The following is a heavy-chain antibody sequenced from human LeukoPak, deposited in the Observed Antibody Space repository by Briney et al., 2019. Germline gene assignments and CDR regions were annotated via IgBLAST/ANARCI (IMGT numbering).Heavy chain of an antibody. D-gene: IGHD1-26*01. V-gene: IGHV3-49*03. CDR2: IRSRAYSGTT. J-gene: IGHJ4*02. CDR1: GFTFGDSA. CDR3: ARDVRGSGTYCDY. Sequence: GGSLRLSCTTSGFTFGDSAMSWFRQAPGKGLEWVSFIRSRAYSGTTQYAASVKGRFTISRDDSKSIAYLRMNSLETEDTAVYFCARDVRGSGTYCDYWGQGTLVTVSS.